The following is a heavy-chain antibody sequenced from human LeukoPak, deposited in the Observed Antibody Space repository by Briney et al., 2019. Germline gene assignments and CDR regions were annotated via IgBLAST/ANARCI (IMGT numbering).Heavy chain of an antibody. Sequence: SETLSLTCTVSGGTISSYYWSWIRQPPGKGLEWIGYIYYSGSTNYNPSLKSRVTISVDKSKNQFSLKLSSVTAADTAVYYCARKPFGEAFDYWGQGTLVTVSS. CDR1: GGTISSYY. D-gene: IGHD3-10*01. CDR2: IYYSGST. J-gene: IGHJ4*02. CDR3: ARKPFGEAFDY. V-gene: IGHV4-59*12.